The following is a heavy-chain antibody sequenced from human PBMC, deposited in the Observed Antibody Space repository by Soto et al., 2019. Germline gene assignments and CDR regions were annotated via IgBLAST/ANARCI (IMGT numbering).Heavy chain of an antibody. D-gene: IGHD5-18*01. CDR1: GFAFSSYG. J-gene: IGHJ4*02. CDR2: ISYDGSLQ. Sequence: QAQLVESGGGVVQPGRSLRLSCAASGFAFSSYGMHWVRQAPGTGLEWVAVISYDGSLQHYADSVKGRFTISRDNSKNMVLLQLSSLRAEDPAVYYCVSDRGYGHASVPYSWGQGTLVSVSS. CDR3: VSDRGYGHASVPYS. V-gene: IGHV3-30*03.